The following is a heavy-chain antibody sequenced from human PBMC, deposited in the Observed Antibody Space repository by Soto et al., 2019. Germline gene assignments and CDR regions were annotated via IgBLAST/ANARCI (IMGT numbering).Heavy chain of an antibody. CDR2: IIPMFDTP. V-gene: IGHV1-69*13. D-gene: IGHD2-15*01. Sequence: SVKVSCKASGGTFSSDSFSWMRQAPGQGLEWMGGIIPMFDTPIYAQKFQDRVTITADESTSTAYMQLSSLRSGDTAVYYCARSGGLDRDFNYWGQGSLVTVSS. CDR3: ARSGGLDRDFNY. J-gene: IGHJ4*02. CDR1: GGTFSSDS.